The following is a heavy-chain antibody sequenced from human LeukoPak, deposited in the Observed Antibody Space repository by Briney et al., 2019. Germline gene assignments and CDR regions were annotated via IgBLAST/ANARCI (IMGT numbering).Heavy chain of an antibody. CDR2: IYYSGST. D-gene: IGHD3-16*02. CDR3: ARGPSYDYIWGSYRQNYFDY. CDR1: GGSISSSSYY. V-gene: IGHV4-39*01. J-gene: IGHJ4*02. Sequence: PSETLSLTCTVSGGSISSSSYYWGWIRQPPGKGLEWIGSIYYSGSTYYNPSLKSRVTISVDTSKNQFSLKLSSVTAADTAVYYCARGPSYDYIWGSYRQNYFDYWGQGTLVTVSS.